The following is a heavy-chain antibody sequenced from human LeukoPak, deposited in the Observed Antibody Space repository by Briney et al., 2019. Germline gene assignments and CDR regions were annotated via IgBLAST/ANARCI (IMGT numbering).Heavy chain of an antibody. CDR1: GGTFNTHA. CDR3: ARGGPGRDGYNLDY. CDR2: ITPVLHTT. Sequence: ASVKVSCKVSGGTFNTHAISWVRQAPGQGLQWMGGITPVLHTTRFAQKFQGRVTFMTDESTSTAYMEMTSLTSDDSAVYFCARGGPGRDGYNLDYWGQGTLVTVSS. J-gene: IGHJ4*02. D-gene: IGHD5-24*01. V-gene: IGHV1-69*05.